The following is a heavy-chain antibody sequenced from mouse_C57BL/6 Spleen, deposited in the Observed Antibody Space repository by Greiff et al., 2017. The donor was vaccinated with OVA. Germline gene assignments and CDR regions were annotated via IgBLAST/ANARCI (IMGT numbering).Heavy chain of an antibody. CDR2: INPNNGGT. CDR3: ARSGSSRYYYAMDY. CDR1: GYTFTDYN. D-gene: IGHD1-1*01. Sequence: EVQRVESGPELVKPGASVKMSCKASGYTFTDYNMHWVKQSHGKSLEWIGYINPNNGGTSYNQKFKGKATLTVNKSSSTAYMELRSLTSEDSAVYYCARSGSSRYYYAMDYWGQGTSVTVSS. V-gene: IGHV1-22*01. J-gene: IGHJ4*01.